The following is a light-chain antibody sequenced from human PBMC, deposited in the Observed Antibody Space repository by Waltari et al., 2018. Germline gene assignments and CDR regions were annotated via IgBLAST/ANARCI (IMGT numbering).Light chain of an antibody. J-gene: IGKJ4*01. CDR3: QQTYTAPLI. V-gene: IGKV1-39*01. Sequence: IQMTQSPSSLPASVGDTVTITCRASQTIFKYISWYQQKPGKAPKLLIHSASTLQSGVPLRFSGSGSGTDFTLAISSLQAEDFATYYCQQTYTAPLIFGGGTKVEI. CDR1: QTIFKY. CDR2: SAS.